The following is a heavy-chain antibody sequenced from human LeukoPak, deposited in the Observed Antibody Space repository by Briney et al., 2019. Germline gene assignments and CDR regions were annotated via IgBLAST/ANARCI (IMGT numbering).Heavy chain of an antibody. CDR2: IYWDDDK. CDR3: AHRGRTYWGNFDALDI. V-gene: IGHV2-5*02. D-gene: IGHD4-23*01. J-gene: IGHJ3*02. CDR1: GFSLSTSGVG. Sequence: SGPTLVNPTQTLXLTCTFSGFSLSTSGVGVGWLRQPPGKALEWLALIYWDDDKRYSPSLKSRLTITKDTSKNQVVLTMTNMDPVDTATYSCAHRGRTYWGNFDALDIWGQGTMVTVSS.